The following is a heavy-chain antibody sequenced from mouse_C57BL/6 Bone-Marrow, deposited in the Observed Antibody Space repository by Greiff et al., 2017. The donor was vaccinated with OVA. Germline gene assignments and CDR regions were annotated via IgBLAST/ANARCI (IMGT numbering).Heavy chain of an antibody. V-gene: IGHV7-1*01. CDR2: SRNKANDYTT. CDR3: ARDALWDRFAY. J-gene: IGHJ3*01. Sequence: EVKVVESGGGLVQSGRSLRLSCATSGFTFSDFYMEWVRQAPGKGLEWIAASRNKANDYTTEYSASVKGRFIVSRDTSQSILYLQMNALRAEDTAIYYCARDALWDRFAYWGQGTLVTVSA. D-gene: IGHD4-1*01. CDR1: GFTFSDFY.